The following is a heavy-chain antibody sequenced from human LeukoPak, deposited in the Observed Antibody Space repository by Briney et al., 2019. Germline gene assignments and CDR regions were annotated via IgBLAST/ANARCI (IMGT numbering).Heavy chain of an antibody. V-gene: IGHV3-30-3*01. CDR1: GFTFSSYA. J-gene: IGHJ4*02. CDR3: ARDLSIAAHPFDY. Sequence: SGGSLRLSCAASGFTFSSYAMHWVRQAPGKGLEWVAVISYDGSNKYYADSVKGRFTISRDNSKNTLYLQMNSLRAEDTVVYYCARDLSIAAHPFDYWGQGTLVTVSS. CDR2: ISYDGSNK. D-gene: IGHD6-6*01.